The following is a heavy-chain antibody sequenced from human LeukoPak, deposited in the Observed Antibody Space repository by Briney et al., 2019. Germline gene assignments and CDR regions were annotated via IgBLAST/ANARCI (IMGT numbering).Heavy chain of an antibody. CDR2: IYYSGST. CDR1: GGSISSSSYY. CDR3: ARPPWFDP. J-gene: IGHJ5*02. V-gene: IGHV4-39*01. Sequence: PSETLSLTCTVSGGSISSSSYYWGWIRQPPGKGLEWIGGIYYSGSTYYNPSLKSRVTISVDTSKNQFSLKLSSVTAADTAVYYCARPPWFDPWGQGTLVTVSS.